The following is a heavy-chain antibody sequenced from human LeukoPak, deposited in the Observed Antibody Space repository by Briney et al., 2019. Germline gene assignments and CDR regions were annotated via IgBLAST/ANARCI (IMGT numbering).Heavy chain of an antibody. D-gene: IGHD2-2*01. CDR1: GFTLSSYA. CDR2: ISGSGGST. V-gene: IGHV3-23*01. Sequence: GGSLRLSCAASGFTLSSYAMSWVRQAPGKGLEWVSAISGSGGSTYYADSVKGRFTISRDNSKNTLYLQMNSLRAEDTAVYYCAKALTKATDYMDVWGKGTTVTVSS. CDR3: AKALTKATDYMDV. J-gene: IGHJ6*03.